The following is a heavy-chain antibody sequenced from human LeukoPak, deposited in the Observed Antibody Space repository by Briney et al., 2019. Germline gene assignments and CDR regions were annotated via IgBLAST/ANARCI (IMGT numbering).Heavy chain of an antibody. CDR2: TIPIFGTA. Sequence: SVKVSCKASGGTFSSYAISWVRQAPGQGLEWMGRTIPIFGTANYAQKFQGRVTITTDESTSTAYMELSSLRSEDTAVYYCARDSRITIFGALYYYMDVWGKGTTVTVSS. CDR3: ARDSRITIFGALYYYMDV. CDR1: GGTFSSYA. D-gene: IGHD3-3*01. V-gene: IGHV1-69*05. J-gene: IGHJ6*03.